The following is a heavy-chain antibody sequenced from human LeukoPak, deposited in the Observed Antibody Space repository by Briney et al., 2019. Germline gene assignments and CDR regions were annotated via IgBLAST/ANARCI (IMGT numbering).Heavy chain of an antibody. J-gene: IGHJ4*02. Sequence: GGSLRLSCAASGFTFSSYSMNWVRQAPGKGLEWVSSISSSSSYIYYADSVKGRFTISRDNAQNSLNSLRAEDTAVYYCTRGSYGDYEYWGQGTLVTVSS. CDR3: TRGSYGDYEY. CDR1: GFTFSSYS. CDR2: ISSSSSYI. D-gene: IGHD4-17*01. V-gene: IGHV3-21*01.